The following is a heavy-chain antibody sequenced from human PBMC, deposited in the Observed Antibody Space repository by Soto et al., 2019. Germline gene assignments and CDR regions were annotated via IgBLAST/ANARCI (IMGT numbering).Heavy chain of an antibody. CDR3: ARDSADYYDSSGYYPPDYYYGMDV. D-gene: IGHD3-22*01. CDR1: FGSITSYY. Sequence: ETLCLPGTVSFGSITSYYWSWIRQAPGKGLEWIGYIYYSGSTNYNPSLKSRVTISVDTSKNQFSLKLSSVTAADTAVYYCARDSADYYDSSGYYPPDYYYGMDVWAQGSTVIVSS. J-gene: IGHJ6*02. V-gene: IGHV4-59*01. CDR2: IYYSGST.